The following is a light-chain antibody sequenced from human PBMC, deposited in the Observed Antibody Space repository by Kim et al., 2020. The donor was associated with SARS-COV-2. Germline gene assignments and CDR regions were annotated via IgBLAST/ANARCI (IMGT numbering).Light chain of an antibody. CDR3: CSYAGSSTFYV. Sequence: QSALTQPASVSGSPGQSITISCTGTSSDVGSYNHVSWYQQHPGKAPKLMIYDGSERPSGVSNRFSGSKSGNTAALTISGLQAEDEADYYCCSYAGSSTFYVFGTGTKLTVL. CDR1: SSDVGSYNH. CDR2: DGS. V-gene: IGLV2-23*03. J-gene: IGLJ1*01.